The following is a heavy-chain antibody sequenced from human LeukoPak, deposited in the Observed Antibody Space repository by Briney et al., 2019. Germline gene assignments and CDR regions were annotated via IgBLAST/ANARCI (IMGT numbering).Heavy chain of an antibody. J-gene: IGHJ6*03. CDR1: GYTFTSYY. V-gene: IGHV1-46*01. Sequence: EASVKVSCKASGYTFTSYYMHWVRQAPGQGLEWMGIINPSGGSTSYAQKFQGRVTMTRDTSTSTVYMELSSLRSEDTAVYYCVGRGYYYGSGSYYNVTYYYYMDVWGKGTTVTVSS. CDR2: INPSGGST. CDR3: VGRGYYYGSGSYYNVTYYYYMDV. D-gene: IGHD3-10*01.